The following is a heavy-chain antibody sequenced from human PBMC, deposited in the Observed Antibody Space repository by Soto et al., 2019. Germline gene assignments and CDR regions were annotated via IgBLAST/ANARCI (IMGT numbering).Heavy chain of an antibody. Sequence: PSETLSLTCAVYGGSFSGYYWSWIRQPPGKGLEWIGEINHSGSTNYNPSLKSRVTISVDTSKNQFSLKLSSVTAADTAVYYCARGLFLAFFSTPFDYWGQGTLVTVS. V-gene: IGHV4-34*01. CDR3: ARGLFLAFFSTPFDY. CDR1: GGSFSGYY. CDR2: INHSGST. J-gene: IGHJ4*02.